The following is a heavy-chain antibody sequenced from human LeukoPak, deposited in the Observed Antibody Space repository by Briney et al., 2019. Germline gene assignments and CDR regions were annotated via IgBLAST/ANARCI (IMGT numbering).Heavy chain of an antibody. Sequence: GASVKVSRKASGQTFTSYDINWVRQATGQGLEWMGWMNPDSGNTGYAQKFQGRVTMTRNPSISTAYMELSSLTSEDTAVYYCARRIAAAGVGIVYWGQGTLVTVSS. CDR3: ARRIAAAGVGIVY. J-gene: IGHJ4*02. CDR1: GQTFTSYD. V-gene: IGHV1-8*01. CDR2: MNPDSGNT. D-gene: IGHD6-13*01.